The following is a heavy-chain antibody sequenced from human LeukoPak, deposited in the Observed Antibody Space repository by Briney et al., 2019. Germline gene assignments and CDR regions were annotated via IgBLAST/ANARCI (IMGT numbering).Heavy chain of an antibody. D-gene: IGHD3-9*01. CDR2: ISGSGVSA. J-gene: IGHJ4*02. CDR1: GVTFSSYA. V-gene: IGHV3-23*01. CDR3: AKDPAQFGLRYFDWLPIEVDY. Sequence: RGSLRLSCAASGVTFSSYAMSWVRQAPGKGLEWVSAISGSGVSAYYADSVKGRFTISRANSKATLYLQMNSLRAEDTAVYYCAKDPAQFGLRYFDWLPIEVDYWGQGTLVTVSS.